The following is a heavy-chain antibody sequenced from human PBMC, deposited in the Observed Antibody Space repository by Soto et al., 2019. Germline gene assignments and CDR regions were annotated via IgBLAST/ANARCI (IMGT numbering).Heavy chain of an antibody. V-gene: IGHV1-18*01. CDR2: ISAYNGNT. J-gene: IGHJ4*02. CDR3: ARGPHEVKNPFDY. Sequence: SVKVSFRASCYTFTSYGISWVRQAPGQGLEWMGWISAYNGNTNYAQKLQGRVTMTTDTSTSTAYMELRSLRSDDTAVYYCARGPHEVKNPFDYWGQGTLVTVSS. CDR1: CYTFTSYG.